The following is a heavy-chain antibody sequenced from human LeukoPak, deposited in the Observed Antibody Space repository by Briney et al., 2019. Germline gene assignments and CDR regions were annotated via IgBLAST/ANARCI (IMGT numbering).Heavy chain of an antibody. Sequence: SQTLSLTCTVSGGSISSGDYYWSWVRQPPGKGLEWIGYIYYSGSTYYNPSLKSRVTTSVDTSKNQFSLKLSSVTAADTAVYYCARGGGIYYDSSGYPSWDYWGQGTLVTVSS. D-gene: IGHD3-22*01. CDR3: ARGGGIYYDSSGYPSWDY. V-gene: IGHV4-30-4*01. CDR2: IYYSGST. J-gene: IGHJ4*02. CDR1: GGSISSGDYY.